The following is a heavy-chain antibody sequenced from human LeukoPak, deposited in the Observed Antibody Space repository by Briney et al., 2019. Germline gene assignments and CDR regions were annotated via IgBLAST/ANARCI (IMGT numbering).Heavy chain of an antibody. CDR2: INHSGST. CDR3: ARGLGYSSFNWFDP. J-gene: IGHJ5*02. V-gene: IGHV4-34*01. Sequence: PSETLSLTCAVYGGSFSGYYWSWIRQPPGKGLEWVGAINHSGSTNNHPSLKSRVTISVDTAKNQFALKLSSVTAADTAVYYCARGLGYSSFNWFDPWGQGTLVTVSS. CDR1: GGSFSGYY. D-gene: IGHD6-13*01.